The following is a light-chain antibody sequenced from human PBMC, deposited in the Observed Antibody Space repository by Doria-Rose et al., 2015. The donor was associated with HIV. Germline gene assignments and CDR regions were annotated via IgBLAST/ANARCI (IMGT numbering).Light chain of an antibody. J-gene: IGKJ2*01. Sequence: EIVMTQSPATLSVSPGERATLSCRASQSVRSNLAWYQQKPGQAPRLLIYGASTRATGIPARFSGSGSETEFTLTISSLQSEDFAVYYCQQYSNWPTYTGGQGTKREIK. CDR2: GAS. CDR1: QSVRSN. CDR3: QQYSNWPTYT. V-gene: IGKV3-15*01.